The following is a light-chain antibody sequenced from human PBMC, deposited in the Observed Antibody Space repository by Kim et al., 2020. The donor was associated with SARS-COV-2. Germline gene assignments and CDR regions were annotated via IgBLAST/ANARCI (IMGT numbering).Light chain of an antibody. V-gene: IGKV3-20*01. Sequence: LSPGKSATPSCRASTRVGSSLLAWYQQKPGQAPRLLIYEAFKRVAGIPDRFSGSGSGTDFTLTISRPEPEDFAMYYCQQYGSSPYSFGQGTKLEI. CDR2: EAF. J-gene: IGKJ2*03. CDR3: QQYGSSPYS. CDR1: TRVGSSL.